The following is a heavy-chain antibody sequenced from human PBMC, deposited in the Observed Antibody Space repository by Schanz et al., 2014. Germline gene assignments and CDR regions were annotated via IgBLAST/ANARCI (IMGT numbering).Heavy chain of an antibody. V-gene: IGHV3-11*04. Sequence: QVPLVESGGGLVKPGGSLRLSCAASGFTFSSYYMSWIRQAPGKGLEWVSSIISTGGTIYYVDSVRGRFTISRDNAKNSLYLQMNSLRVDDTAVYYCARDRVGASSYFDYWGQGTLVTVSS. D-gene: IGHD1-26*01. CDR3: ARDRVGASSYFDY. J-gene: IGHJ4*02. CDR1: GFTFSSYY. CDR2: IISTGGTI.